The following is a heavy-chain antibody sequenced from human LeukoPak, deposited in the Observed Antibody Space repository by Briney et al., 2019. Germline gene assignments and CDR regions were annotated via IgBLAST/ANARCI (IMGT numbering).Heavy chain of an antibody. CDR3: ARVAYPKYYYYYMDV. J-gene: IGHJ6*03. V-gene: IGHV3-74*01. Sequence: PGGSLRLSCAASGFTFSSYWMHWVRQAPGKGLVWVSRTNSDGSSTSYADSVKGRFTISRDNAKNTLYLQMNSLRAEDTAVYYCARVAYPKYYYYYMDVWGKGTTVTVSS. CDR1: GFTFSSYW. CDR2: TNSDGSST.